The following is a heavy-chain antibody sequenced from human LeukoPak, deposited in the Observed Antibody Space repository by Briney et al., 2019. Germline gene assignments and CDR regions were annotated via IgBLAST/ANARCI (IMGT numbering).Heavy chain of an antibody. CDR2: ISPNSGGT. J-gene: IGHJ5*02. V-gene: IGHV1-2*02. Sequence: ASVKVSCKASGYTITDYYIHWVRRAPGQGLEWMGWISPNSGGTNYAQKFQGRVTMTRDTSISTAYMELSRLTSDDTAVYYCARGVAAVGGRWFDPWGQGTLVTVSS. CDR1: GYTITDYY. D-gene: IGHD6-13*01. CDR3: ARGVAAVGGRWFDP.